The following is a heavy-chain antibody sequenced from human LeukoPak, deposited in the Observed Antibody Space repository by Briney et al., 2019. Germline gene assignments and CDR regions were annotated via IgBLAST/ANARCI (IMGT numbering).Heavy chain of an antibody. CDR1: GGSISSYY. J-gene: IGHJ4*02. V-gene: IGHV4-59*01. CDR3: ARSITMIVEFDY. CDR2: IYYSGST. D-gene: IGHD3-22*01. Sequence: KASESLSLTCTVSGGSISSYYGSWIRQPPGKGLEWLGYIYYSGSTNYNPSLKSRVSISVDTSKNQFSLKLSSVTAADTAVYYCARSITMIVEFDYWGQGTLVTVSS.